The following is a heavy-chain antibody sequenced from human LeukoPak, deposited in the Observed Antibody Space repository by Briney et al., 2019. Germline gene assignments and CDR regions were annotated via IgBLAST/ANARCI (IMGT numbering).Heavy chain of an antibody. CDR1: GFTFSSYA. J-gene: IGHJ6*02. CDR3: ARDQRCSSTSCYSLRIYCYYGMDV. D-gene: IGHD2-2*01. Sequence: GRSLRLSCAASGFTFSSYAMHWVRQAPGKGLEWVAVISYDGSNKYYADSVKGRFTISRDNSKNTLYLQMNSLRAEDTAVYYCARDQRCSSTSCYSLRIYCYYGMDVWGQGTTVTVSS. CDR2: ISYDGSNK. V-gene: IGHV3-30-3*01.